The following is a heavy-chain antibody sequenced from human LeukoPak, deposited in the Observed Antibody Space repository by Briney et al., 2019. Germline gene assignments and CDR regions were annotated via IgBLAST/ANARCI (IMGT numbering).Heavy chain of an antibody. CDR3: AGGRLGELSQIPDY. CDR2: ISAYNGNT. D-gene: IGHD3-16*02. CDR1: GYTFTSYG. J-gene: IGHJ4*02. V-gene: IGHV1-18*01. Sequence: ASVKVSCKASGYTFTSYGISWVRQAPGQGLEWMGWISAYNGNTNYAQKLQGRVTMTTDTSTSTAYMELRSLRSDDTAVYYCAGGRLGELSQIPDYWGQGTLVTVSS.